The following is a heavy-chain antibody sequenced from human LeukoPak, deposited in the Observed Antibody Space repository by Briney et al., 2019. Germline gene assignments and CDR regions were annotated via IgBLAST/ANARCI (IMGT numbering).Heavy chain of an antibody. Sequence: ASVKVSCKASGYTFTSYAMHWVRQAPGQRLEWMGWINAGNGNTKYSQKFQGRVTITRDTSASTAYMELSSVTAADTAVYYCARVNYYGSGSYYKTFDYWGQGTLVTVSS. V-gene: IGHV1-3*01. D-gene: IGHD3-10*01. CDR3: ARVNYYGSGSYYKTFDY. J-gene: IGHJ4*02. CDR1: GYTFTSYA. CDR2: INAGNGNT.